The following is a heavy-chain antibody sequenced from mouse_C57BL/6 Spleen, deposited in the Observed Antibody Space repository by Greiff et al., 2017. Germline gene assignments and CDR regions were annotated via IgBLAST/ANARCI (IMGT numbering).Heavy chain of an antibody. V-gene: IGHV2-2*01. J-gene: IGHJ4*01. Sequence: VQRVESGPGLVQPSQSLSITCTVSGFSLTSYGVHWVRQSPGKGLEWLGVLWSGGSTDYNAAFISRLSISKDNSKSQVFFKMNSLQADDTAIYYCARNRDYGNYGYAMDYWGQGTSVTVSS. CDR3: ARNRDYGNYGYAMDY. D-gene: IGHD2-1*01. CDR1: GFSLTSYG. CDR2: LWSGGST.